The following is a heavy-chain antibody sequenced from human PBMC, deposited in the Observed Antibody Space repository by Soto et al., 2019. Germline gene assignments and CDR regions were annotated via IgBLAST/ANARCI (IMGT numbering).Heavy chain of an antibody. CDR1: GGTFSSYA. CDR3: ARDLGYCGGGSCPRGHYYYYGMDV. CDR2: IIPIFGTA. D-gene: IGHD2-15*01. Sequence: SVKVSCKASGGTFSSYAISWVRQAPGQGLEWMGGIIPIFGTANYAQKFQGRVTITADKSASTAYMELSSLRSEDTAVYYCARDLGYCGGGSCPRGHYYYYGMDVWGQGTTVTVSS. J-gene: IGHJ6*02. V-gene: IGHV1-69*06.